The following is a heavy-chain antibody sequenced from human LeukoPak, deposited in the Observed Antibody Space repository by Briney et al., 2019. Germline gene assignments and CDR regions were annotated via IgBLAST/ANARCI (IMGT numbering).Heavy chain of an antibody. CDR1: GLTFDDYA. Sequence: GRSLRLSCAASGLTFDDYAMHWVRQAPGKGLEWVSGISWNSGSIGYADSVKGRFPISRDNAKNSLYLQMNSLRAEDTALYYCAKGHCSSTSCSPYYYSYMDVWGKGTTLTVPS. V-gene: IGHV3-9*01. D-gene: IGHD2-2*01. CDR3: AKGHCSSTSCSPYYYSYMDV. CDR2: ISWNSGSI. J-gene: IGHJ6*03.